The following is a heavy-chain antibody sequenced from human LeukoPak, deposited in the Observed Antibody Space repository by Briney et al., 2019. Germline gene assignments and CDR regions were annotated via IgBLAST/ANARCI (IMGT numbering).Heavy chain of an antibody. CDR3: ARLLSAAAAGLDY. CDR1: GGSISSSSYY. D-gene: IGHD6-13*01. Sequence: PSETLSLTCTVSGGSISSSSYYWGWIRQPPGKGLEWIGSIYYSGSTYYNPSLKSRVTISVDTSKNQFSLKLSSVTAADTAVYYCARLLSAAAAGLDYWGQGTLVTVSS. V-gene: IGHV4-39*01. J-gene: IGHJ4*02. CDR2: IYYSGST.